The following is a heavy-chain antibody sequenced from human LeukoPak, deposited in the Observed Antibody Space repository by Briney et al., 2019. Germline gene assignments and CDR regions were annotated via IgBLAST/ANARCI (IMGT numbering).Heavy chain of an antibody. D-gene: IGHD3-3*01. CDR3: ARVVTPRILRFLEWRGEDWFDP. CDR1: GGTFSSYA. Sequence: SVKVSCKASGGTFSSYAISWVRQAPGQGLEWLVTIIPIFGIANYAQKFQGRVTITADKSTSTAYMELSSLRSEDTAVYYCARVVTPRILRFLEWRGEDWFDPWGQGTLVTVSS. V-gene: IGHV1-69*04. J-gene: IGHJ5*02. CDR2: IIPIFGIA.